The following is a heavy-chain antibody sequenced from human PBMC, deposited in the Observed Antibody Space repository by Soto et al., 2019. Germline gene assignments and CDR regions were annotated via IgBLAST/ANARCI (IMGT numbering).Heavy chain of an antibody. CDR2: LFYGGTT. V-gene: IGHV4-39*01. D-gene: IGHD3-10*01. J-gene: IGHJ4*02. CDR1: GGSISGYY. CDR3: ARHRGPAPVY. Sequence: KASETLSLTCSVSGGSISGYYWTLIRQPPGKGLEWVGSLFYGGTTDYNPSLKSRLTMSLDTSKNHFSLKLRSVTAADTAVYYCARHRGPAPVYWGQGTLVTVSS.